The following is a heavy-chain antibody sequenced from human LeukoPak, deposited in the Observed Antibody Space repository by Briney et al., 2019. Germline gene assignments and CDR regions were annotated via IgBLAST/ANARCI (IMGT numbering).Heavy chain of an antibody. V-gene: IGHV3-20*04. J-gene: IGHJ4*02. CDR2: INWNGGRT. Sequence: GGSLRLSCAASGFTFDDYGMNWGRQAPGKGLEWVSGINWNGGRTGYADSVKGRFTISRDNAKNSLYLQMNSLRAEDTALYYCAKGGFGDPSDYWGQGTLVTVSS. D-gene: IGHD4-17*01. CDR3: AKGGFGDPSDY. CDR1: GFTFDDYG.